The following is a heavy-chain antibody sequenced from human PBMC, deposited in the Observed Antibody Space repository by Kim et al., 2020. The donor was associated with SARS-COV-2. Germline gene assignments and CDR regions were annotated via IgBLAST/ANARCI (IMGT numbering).Heavy chain of an antibody. D-gene: IGHD1-26*01. CDR2: IYYSGST. CDR3: ARDSGSYFDY. Sequence: SETLSLTCTVSGGSISSGGYYWSWIRQHPGKGLEWIGYIYYSGSTYYNPSLKSRVTISVDTSKNQFSLKLSSVTAADTAVYYCARDSGSYFDYWGQGTLVTVSS. V-gene: IGHV4-31*03. CDR1: GGSISSGGYY. J-gene: IGHJ4*02.